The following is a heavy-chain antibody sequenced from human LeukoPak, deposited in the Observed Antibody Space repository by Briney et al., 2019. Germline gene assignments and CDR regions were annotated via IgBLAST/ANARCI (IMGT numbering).Heavy chain of an antibody. Sequence: SVKVSCKASGGTFSSYAISWVRQAPGQGLEWMGGIIPIFGTANYAQKFQGRVTITADESTSTAYMKLSSLRSEDTAVYYCARDRGGTGDFDYWGQGTLVTVSS. CDR1: GGTFSSYA. CDR2: IIPIFGTA. V-gene: IGHV1-69*13. J-gene: IGHJ4*02. D-gene: IGHD1-1*01. CDR3: ARDRGGTGDFDY.